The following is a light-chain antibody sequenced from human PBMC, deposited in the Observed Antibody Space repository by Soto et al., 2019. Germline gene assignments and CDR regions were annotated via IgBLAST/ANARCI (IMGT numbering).Light chain of an antibody. CDR2: NAS. CDR1: QRISSW. V-gene: IGKV1-5*01. Sequence: DIQMTHAPSTLSASVGDRVTITRRASQRISSWLAWYQLKPGKAPKLLIHNASTLQSGAPSRFSGSGSGTEFTLTINSLQPDDSATYFCQQYNSYSPWTFGQGTKV. CDR3: QQYNSYSPWT. J-gene: IGKJ1*01.